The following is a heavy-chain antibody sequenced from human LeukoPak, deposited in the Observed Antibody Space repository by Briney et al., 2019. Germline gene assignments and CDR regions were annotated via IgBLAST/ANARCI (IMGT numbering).Heavy chain of an antibody. CDR1: GFTVSSNY. Sequence: GGSLRLSCAASGFTVSSNYTSWVRQAPGKGLEWVSVIYSGGSTYYADSVKGRFTISRDNSKNTLYLQMNSLRAEDTAVYYCAKVPQSRIAAYDVDCWGQGSLVTVSS. CDR2: IYSGGST. D-gene: IGHD6-25*01. J-gene: IGHJ4*02. V-gene: IGHV3-53*01. CDR3: AKVPQSRIAAYDVDC.